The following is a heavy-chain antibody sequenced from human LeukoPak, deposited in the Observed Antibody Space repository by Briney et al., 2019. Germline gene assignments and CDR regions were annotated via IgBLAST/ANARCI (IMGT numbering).Heavy chain of an antibody. D-gene: IGHD3-10*01. CDR3: ARDRDLWFGDSFDY. CDR1: GYTFRSYG. CDR2: ISDYNGNT. Sequence: ASVKPSCTASGYTFRSYGINWVRQAPGQGLEWMGWISDYNGNTNYAQNIKGRVTMTTDTSTSTAYMELRSLRSDDTAVYYRARDRDLWFGDSFDYWGQGTLVTVSS. V-gene: IGHV1-18*01. J-gene: IGHJ4*02.